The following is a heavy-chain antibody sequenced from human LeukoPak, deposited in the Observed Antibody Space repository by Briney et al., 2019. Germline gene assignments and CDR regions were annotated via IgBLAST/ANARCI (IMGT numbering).Heavy chain of an antibody. V-gene: IGHV5-51*01. J-gene: IGHJ4*02. CDR3: ARVYNGVFDY. CDR2: IYPGDSDT. Sequence: GESLKISCKGTGYSFSTYWIGWVRQMPGKGLEWMGIIYPGDSDTRYSPSFRGQVTISADKSINTAYLQWSSLKASDTAMYYSARVYNGVFDYWGQRTLVTVSS. CDR1: GYSFSTYW. D-gene: IGHD5-24*01.